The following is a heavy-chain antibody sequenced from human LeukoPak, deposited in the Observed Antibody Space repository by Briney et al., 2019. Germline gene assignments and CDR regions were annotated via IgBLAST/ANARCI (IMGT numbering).Heavy chain of an antibody. CDR1: GGSISSTRYY. Sequence: SETLSLTCTVSGGSISSTRYYWRWIRQPPGKGLEWIGSIFYSGSTYYNPSLKSRVTISVDTFKSQFSLKLSSVTAADTAVYYCARLSYDFWSGPKPANYYFDFWSQGTLVTVSS. J-gene: IGHJ4*02. D-gene: IGHD3-3*01. CDR2: IFYSGST. V-gene: IGHV4-39*01. CDR3: ARLSYDFWSGPKPANYYFDF.